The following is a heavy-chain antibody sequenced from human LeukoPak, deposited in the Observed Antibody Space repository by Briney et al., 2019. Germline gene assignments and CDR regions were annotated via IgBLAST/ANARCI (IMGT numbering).Heavy chain of an antibody. CDR1: GGSISSSNW. CDR3: ARGGYYDSSGYDY. D-gene: IGHD3-22*01. V-gene: IGHV4-4*02. CDR2: IYHSGST. J-gene: IGHJ4*02. Sequence: SETLSLTCAVSGGSISSSNWWSWVRQPPGKGLEWIGEIYHSGSTNYNPSLKGRVTISVDKSKNQFSLKLSSVTAADTAVYYCARGGYYDSSGYDYWGQGTLVTVSS.